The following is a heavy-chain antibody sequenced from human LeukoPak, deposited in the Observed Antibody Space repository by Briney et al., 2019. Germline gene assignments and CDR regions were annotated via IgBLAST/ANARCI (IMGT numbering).Heavy chain of an antibody. CDR3: ARHGAAMAGTGPLFDY. CDR2: IYDSGST. Sequence: PSETLSLTCTVSGGSISSSSSSWGWIRQPPGKGLEWIGTIYDSGSTFYNPSLKSRVSISVDTSKNQLSLKLSSVTAADTAVYYCARHGAAMAGTGPLFDYWGQGTLVTVYS. J-gene: IGHJ4*02. D-gene: IGHD6-19*01. CDR1: GGSISSSSSS. V-gene: IGHV4-39*01.